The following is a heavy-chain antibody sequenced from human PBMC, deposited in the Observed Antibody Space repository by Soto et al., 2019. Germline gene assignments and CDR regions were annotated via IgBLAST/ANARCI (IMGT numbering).Heavy chain of an antibody. D-gene: IGHD3-22*01. V-gene: IGHV4-34*02. Sequence: QVQLQLWGAGHLKPSETLSLTCAVSAGSFSGFDWTWIRQSPGRGLEWVGEINHRGGTRYNSSLQSRLTLSVDTSTTQCSLKLRSVVAADMAVYYCARGLRSGYDYAAFDIWSQGTQVTVSS. CDR3: ARGLRSGYDYAAFDI. CDR1: AGSFSGFD. J-gene: IGHJ3*02. CDR2: INHRGGT.